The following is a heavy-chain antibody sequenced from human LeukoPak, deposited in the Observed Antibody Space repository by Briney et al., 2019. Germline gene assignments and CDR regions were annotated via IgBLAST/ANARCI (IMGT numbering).Heavy chain of an antibody. D-gene: IGHD3-3*01. V-gene: IGHV1-2*02. CDR2: INPNSGGT. J-gene: IGHJ6*02. CDR1: GYTFTCYY. CDR3: ARDLTIFGVVTTTHYGMDV. Sequence: ASVKVSCKASGYTFTCYYMHWVRQAPGQGLEWMGWINPNSGGTNCAQKFQGRVTMTRDTSISTAYMELSRLRSDDTAVYYCARDLTIFGVVTTTHYGMDVWGQGTTVTVSS.